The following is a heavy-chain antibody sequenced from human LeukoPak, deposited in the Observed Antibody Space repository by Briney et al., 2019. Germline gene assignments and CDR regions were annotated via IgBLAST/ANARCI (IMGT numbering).Heavy chain of an antibody. CDR3: ARYASTAFDI. D-gene: IGHD2-2*01. J-gene: IGHJ3*02. Sequence: PSETLSLTCTVSGGSISSYYWIWIRHPAGKGLEWVGRIYSSGSTNYNPSLKSRVTMSVDTSKNQFSLKLSSVTAADTAVYYCARYASTAFDIWGQGTMVTVSS. CDR1: GGSISSYY. CDR2: IYSSGST. V-gene: IGHV4-4*07.